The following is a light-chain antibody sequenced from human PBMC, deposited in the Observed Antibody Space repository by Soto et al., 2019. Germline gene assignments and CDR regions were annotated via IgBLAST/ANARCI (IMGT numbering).Light chain of an antibody. J-gene: IGKJ3*01. Sequence: DIQLTQSPSFLSASVGDRATITCRASQDVSRYLAWYQQKPGKAPNLLIYAASTLRSGVPSRFSGSGSETEFTLTISSLQPEDFATYYCQQLNSYVFAFGPGTKVDIK. CDR3: QQLNSYVFA. CDR1: QDVSRY. V-gene: IGKV1-9*01. CDR2: AAS.